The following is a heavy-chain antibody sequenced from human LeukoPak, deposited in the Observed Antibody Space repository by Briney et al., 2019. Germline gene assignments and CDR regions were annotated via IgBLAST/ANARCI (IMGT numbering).Heavy chain of an antibody. J-gene: IGHJ4*02. CDR3: ARDGDYGDNGPFDY. V-gene: IGHV1-69*04. CDR1: GGTSSSYA. D-gene: IGHD4-17*01. Sequence: ASVKVSCKASGGTSSSYAISWVRQAPGQGLEWMGRIIPILGIANYAQKFQGRVTITADKSTSTAYMELSSLRSEDTAVYYCARDGDYGDNGPFDYWGQGTLVTVSS. CDR2: IIPILGIA.